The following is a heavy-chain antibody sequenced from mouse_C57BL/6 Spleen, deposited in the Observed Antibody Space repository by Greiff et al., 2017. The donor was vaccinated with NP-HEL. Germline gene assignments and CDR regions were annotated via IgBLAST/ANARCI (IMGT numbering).Heavy chain of an antibody. CDR1: GYTFTDYY. CDR2: IYPGSGNT. V-gene: IGHV1-76*01. D-gene: IGHD4-1*01. Sequence: QVQLQQSGAELVRPGASVKLSCKASGYTFTDYYINWVKQRPGQGLEWIARIYPGSGNTYYNEKFKGKATLTAEKSSSTAYMQLSSLTSEDSAVYFCARERDLGYFDYWGQGTTLTVSS. CDR3: ARERDLGYFDY. J-gene: IGHJ2*01.